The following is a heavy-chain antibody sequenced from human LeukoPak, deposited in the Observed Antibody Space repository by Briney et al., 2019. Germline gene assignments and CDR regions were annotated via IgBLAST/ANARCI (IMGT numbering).Heavy chain of an antibody. CDR3: ARLVIREVYFDY. CDR1: GGSISSSSYY. CDR2: IYYSGST. V-gene: IGHV4-39*01. Sequence: SETLSLACTVSGGSISSSSYYWGWIRQPPGKGLEWIGSIYYSGSTYYNPSLKSRVTISVDTSKNQFSLKLSSVTAADTAVYYCARLVIREVYFDYWGQGTLVTVSS. J-gene: IGHJ4*02.